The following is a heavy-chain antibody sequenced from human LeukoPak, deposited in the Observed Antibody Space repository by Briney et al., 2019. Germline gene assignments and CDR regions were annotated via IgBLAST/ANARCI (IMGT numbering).Heavy chain of an antibody. Sequence: GASVKGSCKPSGYSFIDYYIHWVRQAPGQGLEWMGWINPNSGGTNYAQKFQGRVTMTRDTSISTAYMELSRLRSDDTAVYYCARGPIRPLRYFDWFGPPDYWGQGTLVTVSS. D-gene: IGHD3-9*01. J-gene: IGHJ4*02. CDR1: GYSFIDYY. CDR2: INPNSGGT. CDR3: ARGPIRPLRYFDWFGPPDY. V-gene: IGHV1-2*02.